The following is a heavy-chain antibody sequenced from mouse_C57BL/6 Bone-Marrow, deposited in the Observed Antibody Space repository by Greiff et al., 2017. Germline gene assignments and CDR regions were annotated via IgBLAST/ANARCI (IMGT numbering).Heavy chain of an antibody. CDR1: GYTFTEYT. CDR2: FYPGSGCI. Sequence: VQLQQSGAELVKPGASVKLSCKASGYTFTEYTIHWVKQRSGQGLEWIGWFYPGSGCIKYNEKFKDKATLTADKSSSTAYMELSRLTSEDSAVYFCARDEEGLMLRGYAMDYGGQGTPVTVSS. J-gene: IGHJ4*01. D-gene: IGHD3-3*01. CDR3: ARDEEGLMLRGYAMDY. V-gene: IGHV1-62-2*01.